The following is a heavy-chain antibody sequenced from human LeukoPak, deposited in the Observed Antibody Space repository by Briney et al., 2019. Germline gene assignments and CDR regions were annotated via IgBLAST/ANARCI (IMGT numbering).Heavy chain of an antibody. Sequence: GGSLRLSCAASGFTFSSYAMSWVRQAPGKGLEWVSAISGSGGSTYYADSVKGRFTISRGNSKNTLYLQMNSLRAEDTAVYYCAKDHDPNYYDSSYFDYWGQGTLVTVSS. V-gene: IGHV3-23*01. CDR1: GFTFSSYA. CDR2: ISGSGGST. J-gene: IGHJ4*02. CDR3: AKDHDPNYYDSSYFDY. D-gene: IGHD3-22*01.